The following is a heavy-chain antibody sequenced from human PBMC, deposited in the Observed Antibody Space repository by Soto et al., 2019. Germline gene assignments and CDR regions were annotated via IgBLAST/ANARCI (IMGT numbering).Heavy chain of an antibody. CDR1: GASITSDY. J-gene: IGHJ5*02. CDR2: ISYSGNT. V-gene: IGHV4-59*01. D-gene: IGHD2-21*02. CDR3: ARSLSPQCGGDCYYA. Sequence: PSETLSLTCTVSGASITSDYWSWIRQPPGKGLEWIGYISYSGNTNYHPSLESRVTISVDTSKNQISLNVRSETAADTAVYFCARSLSPQCGGDCYYAWGQGTLVTVS.